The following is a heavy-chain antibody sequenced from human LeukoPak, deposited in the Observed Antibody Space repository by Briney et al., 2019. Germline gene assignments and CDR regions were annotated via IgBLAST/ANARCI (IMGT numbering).Heavy chain of an antibody. CDR2: INHSGST. D-gene: IGHD2-2*01. CDR1: GGSFSGYY. V-gene: IGHV4-34*01. CDR3: AIHYTEDIVVGPAASPETRNNWFDP. Sequence: SETLSLTCAVYGGSFSGYYWSWIRQPPGKGLEWIGEINHSGSTNYNPSLKSRVTISADTSKNQFSLKLRSVTAADTALYYCAIHYTEDIVVGPAASPETRNNWFDPWGQGTLVTVSS. J-gene: IGHJ5*02.